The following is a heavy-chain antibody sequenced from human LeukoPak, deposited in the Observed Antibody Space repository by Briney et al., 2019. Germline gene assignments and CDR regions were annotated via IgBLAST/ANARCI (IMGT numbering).Heavy chain of an antibody. D-gene: IGHD6-13*01. CDR1: GFTFSSYA. CDR3: ARKGGAAAGRHYMDV. Sequence: GRSLRLSCAASGFTFSSYAMHWVRQAPGKGLEWVAVIPYDGSNKYYADSVKGRFTISRDNSKNTLYLQMNSLRAEDTAVYYCARKGGAAAGRHYMDVWGKGTTVTISS. V-gene: IGHV3-30*04. J-gene: IGHJ6*03. CDR2: IPYDGSNK.